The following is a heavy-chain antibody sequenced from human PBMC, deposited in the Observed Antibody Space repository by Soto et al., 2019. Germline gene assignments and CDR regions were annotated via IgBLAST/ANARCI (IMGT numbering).Heavy chain of an antibody. J-gene: IGHJ6*02. CDR2: VHPSGST. Sequence: DTVSLTCAVFSGSLVDNYCACVRHSPYKWLEWIGEVHPSGSTDYNPSLKSRLTLSLDTSKNQFSLKVASVTAADTAVYFCARGKPSGYRFGPRNFFYYGLDVWGPGTTVTVSS. CDR3: ARGKPSGYRFGPRNFFYYGLDV. V-gene: IGHV4-34*01. CDR1: SGSLVDNY. D-gene: IGHD5-18*01.